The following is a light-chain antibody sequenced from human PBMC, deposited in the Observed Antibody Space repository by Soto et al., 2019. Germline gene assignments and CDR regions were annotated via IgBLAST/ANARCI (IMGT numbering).Light chain of an antibody. CDR2: DVS. Sequence: QSALTQPASVSGSPGQSISISCTGTSSDDGRYNYVSWYQQHPGKAPKLMIYDVSNRPSGVSNRFSGSKSGNTASLTISGLQAEDEADYYCSSYTSSSTYVFGTGTKLTVL. CDR3: SSYTSSSTYV. J-gene: IGLJ1*01. V-gene: IGLV2-14*01. CDR1: SSDDGRYNY.